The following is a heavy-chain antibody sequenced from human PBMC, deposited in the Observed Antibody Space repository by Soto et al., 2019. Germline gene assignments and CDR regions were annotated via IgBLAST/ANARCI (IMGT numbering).Heavy chain of an antibody. CDR1: GFTFGNYW. CDR3: ARGDCVGGTCYSLAGSFYYYMDV. Sequence: EVQLVESGGGLVQPGGSLRLSCAASGFTFGNYWMYWVRQAPGKGLVWVSRINSDGSVSSYADSVEGRLTISRDNVKNTIYLSMDSLRVEDTAVYYCARGDCVGGTCYSLAGSFYYYMDVWGKGTTVTVFS. CDR2: INSDGSVS. J-gene: IGHJ6*03. V-gene: IGHV3-74*01. D-gene: IGHD2-15*01.